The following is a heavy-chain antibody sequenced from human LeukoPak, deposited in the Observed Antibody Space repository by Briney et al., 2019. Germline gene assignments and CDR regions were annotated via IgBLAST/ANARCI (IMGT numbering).Heavy chain of an antibody. CDR3: AGVQGSDTSGSFDH. V-gene: IGHV1-8*01. Sequence: ASVKVSCKTSGYTFISHDINWVRQATGQGLEWVGWMDPNSGNTGYAQRFQGRVTLTRSTSLSEAYMELTSLKFEDTAVYYCAGVQGSDTSGSFDHWGQGTLVTVSS. CDR2: MDPNSGNT. D-gene: IGHD1-26*01. J-gene: IGHJ4*02. CDR1: GYTFISHD.